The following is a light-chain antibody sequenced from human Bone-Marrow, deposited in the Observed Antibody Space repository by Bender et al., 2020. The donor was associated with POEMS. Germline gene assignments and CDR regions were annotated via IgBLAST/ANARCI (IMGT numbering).Light chain of an antibody. CDR1: DIGSTT. J-gene: IGLJ2*01. V-gene: IGLV3-21*02. CDR3: QVWDAGRAHPV. CDR2: DDS. Sequence: SSGLTQPPSVSVAPGQTARIACGGGDIGSTTVHWFQQKPGQAPLLIVYDDSDRPSGIPERFSGSRSGNTATLTISRVEAGDEADYSCQVWDAGRAHPVFGGGTKLTVL.